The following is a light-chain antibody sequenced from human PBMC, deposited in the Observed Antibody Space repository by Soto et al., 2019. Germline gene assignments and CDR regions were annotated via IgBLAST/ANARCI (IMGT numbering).Light chain of an antibody. CDR2: KAS. V-gene: IGKV1-5*03. CDR3: QQYNSYSRP. CDR1: QSISSW. J-gene: IGKJ1*01. Sequence: DIQMTQSPSTLSASVGDRVTITCRASQSISSWLAWYQQKPGKAPKLLIYKASSLESGVPSRFSGSGSGTEFTLNISSLQPDDFATYYCQQYNSYSRPFGQGTKVEIK.